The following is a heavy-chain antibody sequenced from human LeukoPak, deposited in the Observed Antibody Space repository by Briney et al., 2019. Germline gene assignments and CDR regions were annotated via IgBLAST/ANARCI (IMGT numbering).Heavy chain of an antibody. V-gene: IGHV3-7*01. J-gene: IGHJ3*02. Sequence: PGGSLRLSCAASGFTFSSYWMSWVRQAPGKGLEWVANIKQDGTEKYYVDSVKGRFTISRDNAKNSLYLQMNSLRAEDTAVYYCAGFIDVETAYDAFDIWGQGTMVTVSS. CDR3: AGFIDVETAYDAFDI. D-gene: IGHD5-24*01. CDR2: IKQDGTEK. CDR1: GFTFSSYW.